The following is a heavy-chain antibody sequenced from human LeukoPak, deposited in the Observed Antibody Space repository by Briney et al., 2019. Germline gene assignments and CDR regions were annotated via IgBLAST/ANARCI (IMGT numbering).Heavy chain of an antibody. CDR3: ARIIVGATFGYYYYGMDV. D-gene: IGHD1-26*01. CDR1: GGSFSGYY. V-gene: IGHV4-34*01. J-gene: IGHJ6*02. CDR2: INHSGST. Sequence: SGTLSLTCAVYGGSFSGYYWSWIRQPPGKGLEWIGEINHSGSTNYNPSLKSRVTISVDTSKNQFSLKLSSVTAADTAVYYCARIIVGATFGYYYYGMDVWGQGTTVTVSS.